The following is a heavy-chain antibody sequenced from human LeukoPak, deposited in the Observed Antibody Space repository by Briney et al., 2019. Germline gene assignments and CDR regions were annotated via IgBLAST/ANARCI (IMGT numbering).Heavy chain of an antibody. CDR2: IIPIFGTA. J-gene: IGHJ5*02. V-gene: IGHV1-69*13. Sequence: SVKVSCKASGGTFSSYAISWVRQAPGQGLEWMGGIIPIFGTANYAQKFQGRVTITADESTSTAYMELSSLRSEDTAVYYCARAFLAYCGGDCYSSGWFDPWGQGTLVTVSS. D-gene: IGHD2-21*02. CDR1: GGTFSSYA. CDR3: ARAFLAYCGGDCYSSGWFDP.